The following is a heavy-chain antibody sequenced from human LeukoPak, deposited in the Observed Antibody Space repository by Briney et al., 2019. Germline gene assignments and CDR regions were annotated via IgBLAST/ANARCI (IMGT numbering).Heavy chain of an antibody. CDR3: ATMVRGATNDGY. D-gene: IGHD3-10*01. V-gene: IGHV3-53*01. J-gene: IGHJ4*02. CDR1: GFTVSSNY. Sequence: GGSLRLSSAASGFTVSSNYMSWVRQAPGKGLEWVSVIYSNGNTYYVDSVKGRFTVSRDNSKNTLYLQMNSLRAEDTAVYYCATMVRGATNDGYWGQGTLVTVST. CDR2: IYSNGNT.